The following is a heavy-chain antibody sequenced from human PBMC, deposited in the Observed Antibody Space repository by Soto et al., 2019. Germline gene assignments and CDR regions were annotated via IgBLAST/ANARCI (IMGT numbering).Heavy chain of an antibody. CDR2: VAQNGYV. Sequence: QVQLQESGPGLVKPSGTLSLTCTVSNGSISSSNWWSWVRQSPGKGLEWIGEVAQNGYVGSIPSLMGRLTILLDEPTHRFSLRLTSVTAADTAVYYCARNRLDGYDFDSWGQGIRVTVSS. CDR3: ARNRLDGYDFDS. CDR1: NGSISSSNW. D-gene: IGHD5-12*01. J-gene: IGHJ4*02. V-gene: IGHV4-4*02.